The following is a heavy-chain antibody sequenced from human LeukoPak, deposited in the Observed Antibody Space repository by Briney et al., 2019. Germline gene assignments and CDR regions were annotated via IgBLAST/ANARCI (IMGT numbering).Heavy chain of an antibody. J-gene: IGHJ4*02. D-gene: IGHD4-17*01. V-gene: IGHV4-4*07. Sequence: SETLSLTCTVSGGSISSYYWSWIRQPAGKGLEWIGRIYTSGSTNYNPSLKSRVTISVDKSKNQFSLKLSSVTAADTAVYYCAGHGDYEGYFDYWGQGTLVTVSS. CDR2: IYTSGST. CDR3: AGHGDYEGYFDY. CDR1: GGSISSYY.